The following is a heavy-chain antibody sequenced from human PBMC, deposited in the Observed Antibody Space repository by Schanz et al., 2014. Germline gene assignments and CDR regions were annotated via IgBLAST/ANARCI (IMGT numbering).Heavy chain of an antibody. CDR3: ARVRSEDYGGMDV. CDR1: GYTLTELS. Sequence: QVQLVQSGAEVKKPGASVKVSCKVSGYTLTELSMHWVRQAPGQGLEWMGWINPNSGDRNYAQKLQGRVTMTRDTSISTAYMELSRLRSDDTAVYYCARVRSEDYGGMDVWGQGTTVTVSS. CDR2: INPNSGDR. J-gene: IGHJ6*02. V-gene: IGHV1-2*02.